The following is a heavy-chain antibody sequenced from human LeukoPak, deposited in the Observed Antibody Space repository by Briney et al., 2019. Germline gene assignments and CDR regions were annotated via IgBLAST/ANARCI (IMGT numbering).Heavy chain of an antibody. CDR1: VGSIFSGDYY. D-gene: IGHD3-16*01. CDR2: IYFSGST. CDR3: ARVKWGADYEGNAFDI. J-gene: IGHJ3*02. V-gene: IGHV4-31*03. Sequence: SETLSLTRTVSVGSIFSGDYYWSWIRQHPGKCLGWIGYIYFSGSTYYNPSLKSRVTISVDTSKSQFSLNLSSVTAADTAVYYCARVKWGADYEGNAFDIWGQGTMVTVSS.